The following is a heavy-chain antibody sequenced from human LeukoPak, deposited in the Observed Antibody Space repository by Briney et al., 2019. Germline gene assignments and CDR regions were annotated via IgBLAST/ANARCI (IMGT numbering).Heavy chain of an antibody. CDR1: GFIFSSYA. CDR2: ISNSGITI. J-gene: IGHJ6*04. Sequence: GGSLRLSCAASGFIFSSYAMNWVRQAPGKGLEWVSYISNSGITIYYADSVKGRFTISRDNAKNSLYLQMNSLRAEDTAVYYCAELGITMIGGVWGKGTTVTISS. V-gene: IGHV3-48*03. D-gene: IGHD3-10*02. CDR3: AELGITMIGGV.